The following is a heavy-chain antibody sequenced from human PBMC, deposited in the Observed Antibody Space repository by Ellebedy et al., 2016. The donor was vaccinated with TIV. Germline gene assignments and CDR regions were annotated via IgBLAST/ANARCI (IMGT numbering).Heavy chain of an antibody. CDR2: INAGNGNT. Sequence: ASVKVSCXASGYTFTSYAMHWVRQAPGQRLEWMGWINAGNGNTKYSQKFQGRVTITRDTSASTAYMELSSLRSEDTAVYYCARDLSSGSYFLYYYGMDVWGQGTTVTVSS. CDR1: GYTFTSYA. V-gene: IGHV1-3*01. CDR3: ARDLSSGSYFLYYYGMDV. J-gene: IGHJ6*02. D-gene: IGHD3-10*02.